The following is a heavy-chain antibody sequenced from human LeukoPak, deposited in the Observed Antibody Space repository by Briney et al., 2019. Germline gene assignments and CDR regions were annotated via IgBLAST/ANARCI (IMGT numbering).Heavy chain of an antibody. J-gene: IGHJ4*02. D-gene: IGHD3-9*01. CDR2: ISGSGGST. CDR1: GFTFSSYA. CDR3: ATRGDILTGYPYYFDY. V-gene: IGHV3-23*01. Sequence: GGSLRLSCAASGFTFSSYAMSWVRQAPGKGLEWVSAISGSGGSTYYADSVKGRFTISRDNSKNTLYLQMNSLRAEDTAVYYCATRGDILTGYPYYFDYWGQGTLVTVSS.